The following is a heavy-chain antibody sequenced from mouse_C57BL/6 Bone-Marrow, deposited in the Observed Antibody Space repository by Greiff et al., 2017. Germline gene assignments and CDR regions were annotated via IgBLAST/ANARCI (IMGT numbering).Heavy chain of an antibody. J-gene: IGHJ3*01. CDR1: GFNIKDYY. CDR2: IDPENGDT. CDR3: TARYYGSSPFAY. V-gene: IGHV14-4*01. Sequence: EVQLQQSGAELVRPGASVKLSCTASGFNIKDYYMHWVKQRPEQGLEWIGWIDPENGDTEYASKFQGKATITADTSSNTAYLQLSSLTSEDTAVYYGTARYYGSSPFAYWGQGTLVTVSA. D-gene: IGHD1-1*01.